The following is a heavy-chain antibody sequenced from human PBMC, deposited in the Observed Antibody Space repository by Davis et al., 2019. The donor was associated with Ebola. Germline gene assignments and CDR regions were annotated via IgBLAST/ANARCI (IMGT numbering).Heavy chain of an antibody. D-gene: IGHD3-22*01. V-gene: IGHV3-21*01. CDR1: GFTFSSYS. CDR2: ISSSSSYI. Sequence: GESLKIPCAASGFTFSSYSMNWVRQAPGKGLEWVSSISSSSSYIYYADSVKGRFTISRDNAKNSLYLQMNSLRAEDTAVYYCARGGGYYSANYYYGMDVWGQGTTVTVSS. CDR3: ARGGGYYSANYYYGMDV. J-gene: IGHJ6*02.